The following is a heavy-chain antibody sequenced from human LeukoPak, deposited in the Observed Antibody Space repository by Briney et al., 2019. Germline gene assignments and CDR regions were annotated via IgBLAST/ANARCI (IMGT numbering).Heavy chain of an antibody. V-gene: IGHV4-39*01. CDR2: VYYSGSP. J-gene: IGHJ4*02. CDR1: GRSISSSTTYY. Sequence: SETLSLTCTVSGRSISSSTTYYWGWIRQPPGKGLKWIGSVYYSGSPYYNPSLKRRVTISVDTPKNQSSRKLRSVTAADTAVYYGAKSREYFDSSGYYPLVDYWGQGTLVTVSS. D-gene: IGHD3-22*01. CDR3: AKSREYFDSSGYYPLVDY.